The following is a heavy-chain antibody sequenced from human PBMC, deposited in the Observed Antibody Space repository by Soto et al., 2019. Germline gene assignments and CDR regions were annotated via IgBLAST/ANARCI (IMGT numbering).Heavy chain of an antibody. CDR3: AIFSALYNLNYLGWFDP. CDR2: IIPIFGTA. Sequence: QVQLVQTGAAVKKPGSSVKVSCKASGGTFSSYAISWVRQAPGQGLEWMGGIIPIFGTASYAQKFQGRVTITEDESTSTVYTELSRLRCEDKVVYYCAIFSALYNLNYLGWFDPWGQGTLVTGSS. J-gene: IGHJ5*02. CDR1: GGTFSSYA. D-gene: IGHD1-7*01. V-gene: IGHV1-69*01.